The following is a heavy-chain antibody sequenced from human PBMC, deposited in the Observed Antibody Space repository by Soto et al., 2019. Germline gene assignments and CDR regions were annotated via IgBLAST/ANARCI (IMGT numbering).Heavy chain of an antibody. J-gene: IGHJ6*02. Sequence: QVQLQESGPGLVKPSQTLSLTCTVSGGSISSGGYYWSWIRQHPGKGLGWIGYIYYSGSTSYNPSLKSRVTISVDTSKHQFSLKLSSVTAADTAVYYCARDRKAYYGMYVWGQGNTVTVSS. V-gene: IGHV4-31*03. CDR1: GGSISSGGYY. CDR3: ARDRKAYYGMYV. CDR2: IYYSGST.